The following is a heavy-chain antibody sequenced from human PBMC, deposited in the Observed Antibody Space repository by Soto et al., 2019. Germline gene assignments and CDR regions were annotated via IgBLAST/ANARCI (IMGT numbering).Heavy chain of an antibody. Sequence: QVQLQESGPGLVKPSQTLSLTCTVSGGSISSGGYYWSWIRQHPGKGLEWIGYIYYGGSTYYNPSLKSRVTISVDTSKNQSSLKLSSVTAADTAVYYCARESSGGSKVLFDYWGQGTLVTVSS. J-gene: IGHJ4*02. V-gene: IGHV4-31*03. CDR2: IYYGGST. CDR3: ARESSGGSKVLFDY. D-gene: IGHD2-15*01. CDR1: GGSISSGGYY.